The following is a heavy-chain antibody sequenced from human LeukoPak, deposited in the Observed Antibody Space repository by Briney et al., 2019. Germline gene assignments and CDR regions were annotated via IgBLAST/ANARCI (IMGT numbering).Heavy chain of an antibody. CDR1: GFTFSSYD. CDR2: IETPGDI. V-gene: IGHV3-13*04. Sequence: GGSLRLPCAASGFTFSSYDMHWVRQAPGKGLEWVSAIETPGDIHYTDSVKGRFTISRDNAKNSLFLQMNSLRAGDTAVYYCARDLTGENAFDIWGQGTMVTVSS. J-gene: IGHJ3*02. CDR3: ARDLTGENAFDI. D-gene: IGHD1-20*01.